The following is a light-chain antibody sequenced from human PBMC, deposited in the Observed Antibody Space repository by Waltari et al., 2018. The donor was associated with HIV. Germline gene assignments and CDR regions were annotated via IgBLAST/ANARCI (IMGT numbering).Light chain of an antibody. CDR3: QSYDSSLSGSV. CDR1: SSNIGAGYD. CDR2: GNS. Sequence: QSVLTQPPAVSGAPGQRVTISCTWSSSNIGAGYDVHWYPQLPGTAPKLLIHGNSNRPSGVPDRFSGSKSGTSASLAITGLQAEDEADYYCQSYDSSLSGSVFGGGTKLTVL. V-gene: IGLV1-40*01. J-gene: IGLJ2*01.